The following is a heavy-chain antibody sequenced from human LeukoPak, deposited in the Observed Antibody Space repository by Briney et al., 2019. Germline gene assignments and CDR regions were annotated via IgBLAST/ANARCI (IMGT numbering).Heavy chain of an antibody. CDR2: IYYSGST. Sequence: SETLSLTCTVSGGSISSGGYYWSWIRQHPGKGLEWIGYIYYSGSTYYNPSLKSRVTISVDTSKNQFPLKLSSVTAADTAVYYCARERHDYVYYYYGMDVWGQGTTVTVSS. V-gene: IGHV4-31*03. CDR1: GGSISSGGYY. CDR3: ARERHDYVYYYYGMDV. D-gene: IGHD4-17*01. J-gene: IGHJ6*02.